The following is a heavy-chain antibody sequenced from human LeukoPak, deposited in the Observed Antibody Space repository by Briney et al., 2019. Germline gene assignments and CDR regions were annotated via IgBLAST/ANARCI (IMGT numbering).Heavy chain of an antibody. CDR1: GYSFTSYW. Sequence: VESLKISCKGSGYSFTSYWIGWVRQMPGKGLEWIGIIHLRDSDTRYSPSFQGHIIISADGSISTAYLQWSSLRASDSAIYYCATALDGTFFWDYWTQGTLVTVSS. CDR2: IHLRDSDT. V-gene: IGHV5-51*01. CDR3: ATALDGTFFWDY. D-gene: IGHD2/OR15-2a*01. J-gene: IGHJ4*02.